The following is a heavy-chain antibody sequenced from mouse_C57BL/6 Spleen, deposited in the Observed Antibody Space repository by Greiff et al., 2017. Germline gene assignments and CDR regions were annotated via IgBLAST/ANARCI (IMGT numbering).Heavy chain of an antibody. Sequence: VQLKQSGAELVRPGASVKLSCTASGFNIKDDYMHWVKQRPEQGLEWIGWIDPENGDTEYASKFQGKATITADTSSNTAYLQLSSLTSEDTAVYYCTTGDRFAYWGQGTLVTVSA. CDR2: IDPENGDT. CDR3: TTGDRFAY. J-gene: IGHJ3*01. CDR1: GFNIKDDY. V-gene: IGHV14-4*01.